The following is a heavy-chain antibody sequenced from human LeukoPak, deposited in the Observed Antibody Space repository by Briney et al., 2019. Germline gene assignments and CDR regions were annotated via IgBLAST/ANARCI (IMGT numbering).Heavy chain of an antibody. D-gene: IGHD3-22*01. J-gene: IGHJ4*02. V-gene: IGHV1-46*01. CDR3: ASYDSSDPLRRYFDY. CDR2: INPSGGST. Sequence: GASVKVSCKASGYTFTSYYMHWVRQAPGQGLEWMGIINPSGGSTSYAQKFQGRVTMTRDTSTSTVYMELSSLRSEDTAVYYCASYDSSDPLRRYFDYWGQGTLVTVSP. CDR1: GYTFTSYY.